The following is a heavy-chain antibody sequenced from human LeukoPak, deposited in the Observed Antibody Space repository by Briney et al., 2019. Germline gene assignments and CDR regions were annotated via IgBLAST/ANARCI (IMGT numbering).Heavy chain of an antibody. D-gene: IGHD3-22*01. CDR1: GYTFTGYY. Sequence: PVASVKVSCKASGYTFTGYYMHWVRQAPGQGLEWMGWINPNSGGTNYAQKFQGRVTMTRDTSISTAYMELSRLRSDDTAVYYCARDHYDSSGYLLPGRFDPWGQGTLVTVSS. V-gene: IGHV1-2*02. CDR3: ARDHYDSSGYLLPGRFDP. J-gene: IGHJ5*02. CDR2: INPNSGGT.